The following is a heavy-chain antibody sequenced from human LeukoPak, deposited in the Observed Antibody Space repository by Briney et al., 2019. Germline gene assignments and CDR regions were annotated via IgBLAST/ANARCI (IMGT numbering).Heavy chain of an antibody. V-gene: IGHV3-48*03. CDR1: GFTFSSYE. CDR3: ARAGTGYHSTSDY. J-gene: IGHJ4*02. D-gene: IGHD3/OR15-3a*01. CDR2: ISSSGSTI. Sequence: PGGSLRLSCAASGFTFSSYEMNWVRQAPGKGLEWGSYISSSGSTIYYADSVKGRFTISRDNAKNSLYLQMNSLRVEDTAVYYCARAGTGYHSTSDYWGQGTLVTVSS.